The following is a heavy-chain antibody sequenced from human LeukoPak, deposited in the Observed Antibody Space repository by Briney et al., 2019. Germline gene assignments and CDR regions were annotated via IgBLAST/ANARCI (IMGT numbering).Heavy chain of an antibody. CDR3: ARVRHSTSSYFDY. V-gene: IGHV4-4*09. CDR1: GGSISTYY. Sequence: SETLSLTCTVSGGSISTYYWSWIRRPPGKGLEWIAYIHASGPTNYNPSLKSRITISVDTSKNQFSLKLSSVTAADTAVYYCARVRHSTSSYFDYWGQGTLVTVSS. J-gene: IGHJ4*02. D-gene: IGHD2-2*01. CDR2: IHASGPT.